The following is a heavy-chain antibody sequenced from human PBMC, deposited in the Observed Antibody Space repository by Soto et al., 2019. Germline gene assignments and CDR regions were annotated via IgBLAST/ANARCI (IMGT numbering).Heavy chain of an antibody. J-gene: IGHJ2*01. V-gene: IGHV3-33*01. Sequence: GGSLRLSCAASGFPFSSYGMHWVRQAPGRGLDWVGVIWYDGSNKDYADSVKGRLTISRDNSKNTLFLQMNNLRVDDTAVYYCARGRYYYHFDLWGRGSLVTVSS. CDR2: IWYDGSNK. CDR1: GFPFSSYG. CDR3: ARGRYYYHFDL. D-gene: IGHD3-10*01.